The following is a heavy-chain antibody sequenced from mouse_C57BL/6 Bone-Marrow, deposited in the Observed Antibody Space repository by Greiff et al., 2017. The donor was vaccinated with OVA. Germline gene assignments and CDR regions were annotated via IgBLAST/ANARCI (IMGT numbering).Heavy chain of an antibody. D-gene: IGHD1-1*01. Sequence: VQLQQSGAELAKPGASVTLSCKASGYTFTSYWMHWVKQRPGQGLEWIGYINPSSGYTKYNQKFKDKATLTADKSSSTAYMQLSSLTYEDSAVYYCASYYGSNSYYFDYWGQGTTLTVSS. J-gene: IGHJ2*01. CDR2: INPSSGYT. CDR1: GYTFTSYW. CDR3: ASYYGSNSYYFDY. V-gene: IGHV1-7*01.